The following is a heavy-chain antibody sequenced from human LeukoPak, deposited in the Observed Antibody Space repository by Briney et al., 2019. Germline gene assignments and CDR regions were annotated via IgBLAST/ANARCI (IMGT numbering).Heavy chain of an antibody. D-gene: IGHD5-12*01. CDR2: ISAGGGST. V-gene: IGHV3-23*01. CDR3: ARDGYSGYEGAFDY. Sequence: GGSLRLSCVVSGFTFSTYAMTWVRQAPGKGLEWVSAISAGGGSTYHADSVKGRFTISRDNSKNTLYLQMNSLRAEDTAVYYCARDGYSGYEGAFDYWGQGTLVTVSS. J-gene: IGHJ4*02. CDR1: GFTFSTYA.